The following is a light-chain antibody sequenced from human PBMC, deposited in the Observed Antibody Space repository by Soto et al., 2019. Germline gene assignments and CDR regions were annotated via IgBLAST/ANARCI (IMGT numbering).Light chain of an antibody. CDR2: EVS. CDR1: SSDVGSYNL. Sequence: QSVLTQPASGSGSPGQSITISCTGTSSDVGSYNLASWYQQHPGKAPKLMIYEVSKRPSGVSNRFSGSKSGNTASLTISGLQAEDEADYYCCSYAGSSTFYVFGTGTKVTVL. J-gene: IGLJ1*01. CDR3: CSYAGSSTFYV. V-gene: IGLV2-23*02.